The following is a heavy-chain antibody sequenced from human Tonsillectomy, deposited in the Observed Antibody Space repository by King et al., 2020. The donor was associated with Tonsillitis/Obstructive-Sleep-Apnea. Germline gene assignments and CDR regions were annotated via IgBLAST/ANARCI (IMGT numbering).Heavy chain of an antibody. CDR1: GGSISSSSYY. J-gene: IGHJ3*02. Sequence: QLQESGPGLVKPSETLSLTCTVSGGSISSSSYYWGWIRQPPGKGLEWIGSIYYSGSTYYNSSLKSRVTISVDTSKNQFSLKLSSVTAADTTVYYCAIRTTVVSIDAFDIWGQGTMVTVSS. CDR3: AIRTTVVSIDAFDI. V-gene: IGHV4-39*01. D-gene: IGHD4-23*01. CDR2: IYYSGST.